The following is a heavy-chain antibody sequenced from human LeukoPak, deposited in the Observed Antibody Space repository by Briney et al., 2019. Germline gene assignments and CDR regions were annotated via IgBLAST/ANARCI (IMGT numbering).Heavy chain of an antibody. CDR2: INPDGSGK. Sequence: GGSLRLSCGASAFPFSTSWMTWVRQTPGRGLEWVAIINPDGSGKDYVESVKGRFTVSRDNANNSVYLQMNSLRADDTAVYYCARDPLWGALDIWGQGTMVTVSS. CDR3: ARDPLWGALDI. V-gene: IGHV3-7*01. CDR1: AFPFSTSW. D-gene: IGHD1-26*01. J-gene: IGHJ3*02.